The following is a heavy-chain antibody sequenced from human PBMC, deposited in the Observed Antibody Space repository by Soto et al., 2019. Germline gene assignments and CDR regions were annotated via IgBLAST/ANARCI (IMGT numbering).Heavy chain of an antibody. V-gene: IGHV1-18*01. CDR2: ISAYNGNT. CDR1: GYTFTSYG. J-gene: IGHJ6*02. Sequence: ASVKVSCKASGYTFTSYGISWVRQAPGQGLEWVGWISAYNGNTNYAQKLQGRVTMTTDTSTSTAYMELRSLRSDDTAVYYCARGPWSVLRFLEWLPGHGMDVWGQGTTVTVSS. CDR3: ARGPWSVLRFLEWLPGHGMDV. D-gene: IGHD3-3*01.